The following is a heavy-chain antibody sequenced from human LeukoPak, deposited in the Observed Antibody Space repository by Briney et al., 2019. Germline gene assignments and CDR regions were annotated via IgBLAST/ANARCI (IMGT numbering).Heavy chain of an antibody. CDR2: IDPNSGGT. D-gene: IGHD5-12*01. CDR3: ARSKYSDYL. V-gene: IGHV1-2*02. CDR1: GYTFTDHY. Sequence: GASVKVSCKASGYTFTDHYIHWVRQARGQGLEWMGWIDPNSGGTKYAQKFQGRVSMTRDMPINTAYMELNSLRFDDTAVYYCARSKYSDYLWGQGTLVTVSS. J-gene: IGHJ4*02.